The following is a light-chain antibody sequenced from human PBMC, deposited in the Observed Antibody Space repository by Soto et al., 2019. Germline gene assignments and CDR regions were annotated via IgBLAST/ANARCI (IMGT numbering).Light chain of an antibody. CDR2: DAS. CDR1: QSVSRR. V-gene: IGKV1-5*01. Sequence: DIQMTQSPSTLSPSVGDRITITCRASQSVSRRLAWFQQKPGKAPKLLIYDASSLESGVPSRFSGRGSGTEFTLTISSLQPDDCATYYCHTYNSYSLHTFGQGTKLEIK. J-gene: IGKJ2*01. CDR3: HTYNSYSLHT.